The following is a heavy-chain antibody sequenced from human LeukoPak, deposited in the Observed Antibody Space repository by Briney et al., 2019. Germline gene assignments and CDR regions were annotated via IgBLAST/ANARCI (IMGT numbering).Heavy chain of an antibody. CDR3: ARDLVVGATNY. D-gene: IGHD1-26*01. Sequence: ASVKVSCKASGGTFSSYAISWVRQAPGQGLEWMGGIIPIFGTANYAQKFQGRDTITADESTSTAYMELSSLRSEDTAVYYCARDLVVGATNYWGQGTLVTVSS. CDR1: GGTFSSYA. CDR2: IIPIFGTA. V-gene: IGHV1-69*13. J-gene: IGHJ4*02.